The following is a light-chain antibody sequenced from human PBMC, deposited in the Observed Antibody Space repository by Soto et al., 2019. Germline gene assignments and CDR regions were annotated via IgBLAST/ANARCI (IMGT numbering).Light chain of an antibody. J-gene: IGKJ4*01. V-gene: IGKV3-15*01. CDR3: QQYNNWPPLT. CDR1: QSVRSN. CDR2: DTS. Sequence: EIVMTQSPATLSVSPGERATLSCRASQSVRSNLAWYQQKPDQAPRLLIYDTSTRASGIPARFSGSGSGTGFTLTISSLQSEDFAVYYCQQYNNWPPLTFGGGTKVEIK.